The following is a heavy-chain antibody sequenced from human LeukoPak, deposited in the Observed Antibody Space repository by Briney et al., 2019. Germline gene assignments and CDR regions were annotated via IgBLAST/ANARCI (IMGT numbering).Heavy chain of an antibody. J-gene: IGHJ3*02. D-gene: IGHD3-10*01. V-gene: IGHV3-30*02. Sequence: PGGSLRLSCAASGFTFSSYGMHCVRPAPGKGLGWVAFIRYDGSNKYYADSVKGRFTISRDNSKNTLYLQMNSLRAEDTAVYYCAKDRDYYGSGLDAFDIWGQGTMVTVSS. CDR2: IRYDGSNK. CDR3: AKDRDYYGSGLDAFDI. CDR1: GFTFSSYG.